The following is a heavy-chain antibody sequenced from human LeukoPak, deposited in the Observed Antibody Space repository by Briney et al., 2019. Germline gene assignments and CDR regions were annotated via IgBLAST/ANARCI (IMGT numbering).Heavy chain of an antibody. CDR1: GFTVSSNY. D-gene: IGHD6-13*01. Sequence: GGSLRLSCAASGFTVSSNYMSWVRQAPGKGLEWVSVIYSGGSTYYADSVKGRFTISRDNSKNTLYLQMNSLRAEDTAVYYCAKVRTRYSSSWYFHYWGQGTLVTVSS. CDR3: AKVRTRYSSSWYFHY. V-gene: IGHV3-66*01. CDR2: IYSGGST. J-gene: IGHJ4*02.